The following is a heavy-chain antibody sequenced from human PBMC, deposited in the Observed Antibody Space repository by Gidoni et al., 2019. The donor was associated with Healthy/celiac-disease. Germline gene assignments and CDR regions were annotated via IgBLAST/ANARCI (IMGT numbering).Heavy chain of an antibody. V-gene: IGHV4-61*02. J-gene: IGHJ4*02. Sequence: QVQLQESGPGLVKPSHTLSLPCTVSCGSISSGSYYWSWIRQPAGKGLEWIGRIYTSGSTNYNPSLKSRVTMSVDTSKNQFSLKLSSVTAADTAVYYCASAYSSGWYGVGYWGQGTLVTVSS. CDR2: IYTSGST. CDR3: ASAYSSGWYGVGY. CDR1: CGSISSGSYY. D-gene: IGHD6-19*01.